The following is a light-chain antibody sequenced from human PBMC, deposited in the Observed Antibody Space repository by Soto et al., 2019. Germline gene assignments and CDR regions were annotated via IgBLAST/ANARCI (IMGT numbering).Light chain of an antibody. CDR3: TSYSSITILV. V-gene: IGLV2-14*01. Sequence: QSVLTQPASVSGSPGQSITLSCTGTNSDIGGYNSVSWYQHLPGKAPNLMIYGVTNRPSGVSNRFSGSKSGNTASLTISGLQAEDEADYYCTSYSSITILVFGGGTQLTVL. CDR2: GVT. J-gene: IGLJ2*01. CDR1: NSDIGGYNS.